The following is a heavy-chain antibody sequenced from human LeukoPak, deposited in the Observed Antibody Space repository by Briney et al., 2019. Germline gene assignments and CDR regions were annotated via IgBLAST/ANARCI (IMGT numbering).Heavy chain of an antibody. CDR3: AREDRYSSSWYYFDY. Sequence: GSSVKVSCKASGGTFSSYAICWVRQAPGQGLEWMGGIIPIFGTANYAQKFQGRVTITADESTSTAYMELSSLRSEDTAVYYCAREDRYSSSWYYFDYWGQGTLVTVSS. CDR1: GGTFSSYA. V-gene: IGHV1-69*01. D-gene: IGHD6-13*01. J-gene: IGHJ4*02. CDR2: IIPIFGTA.